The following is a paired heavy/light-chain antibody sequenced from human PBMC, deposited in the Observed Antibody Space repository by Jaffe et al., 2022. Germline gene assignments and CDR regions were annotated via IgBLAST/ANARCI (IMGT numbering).Light chain of an antibody. CDR2: DAS. Sequence: EIVLTQSPGTLSLSPGERATLSCRASQSVSSSYLAWCQQKPGQAPRLIIYDASSRAAGIPDRFSGSGSGTDFTLTISRLEPEDFAVYFCQYATSSLTFGGGTKVEIK. CDR3: QYATSSLT. V-gene: IGKV3-20*01. J-gene: IGKJ4*01. CDR1: QSVSSSY.
Heavy chain of an antibody. J-gene: IGHJ2*01. V-gene: IGHV1-3*01. CDR3: ARDLLDDHGWYFDL. Sequence: QVQLVQSGAEVKKPGASVKISCKASGYSFTSYAIQWVRQAPGQRLEWLGYINAGNGNTKYSQNFQGRVTISRDTSTNTAFMDLSSLRSEDTAVYYCARDLLDDHGWYFDLWGRGTLVSVSS. D-gene: IGHD3-3*01. CDR1: GYSFTSYA. CDR2: INAGNGNT.